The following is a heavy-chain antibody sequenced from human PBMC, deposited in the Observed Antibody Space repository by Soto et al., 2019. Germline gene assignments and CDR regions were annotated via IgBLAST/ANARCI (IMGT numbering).Heavy chain of an antibody. CDR1: GDSISRYY. J-gene: IGHJ3*01. CDR2: IYYSGGT. Sequence: QVQLQESGPGLVKPSETLSLTCTVSGDSISRYYWSWIRQPPGKGLEWLGYIYYSGGTIYNPSLNSRVTMSVDTSKNHFSLILTSVTATDTAVYFCARHDLRGGAYDVWGRGTMVIVSS. D-gene: IGHD3-16*01. V-gene: IGHV4-59*08. CDR3: ARHDLRGGAYDV.